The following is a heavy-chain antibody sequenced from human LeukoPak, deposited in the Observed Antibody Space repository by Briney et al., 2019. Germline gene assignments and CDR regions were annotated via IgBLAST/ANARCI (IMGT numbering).Heavy chain of an antibody. J-gene: IGHJ5*02. CDR2: INHRGST. CDR3: ARAYGDSRFDP. Sequence: SETLSLTCAVYGGSFSGYYWSWIRQPPGKGLEWRWEINHRGSTNYNPSLKSRVTISVDTSKNPFSLKLSSVTAADTAVYYCARAYGDSRFDPWGQGTLVTVSS. V-gene: IGHV4-34*01. CDR1: GGSFSGYY. D-gene: IGHD4-17*01.